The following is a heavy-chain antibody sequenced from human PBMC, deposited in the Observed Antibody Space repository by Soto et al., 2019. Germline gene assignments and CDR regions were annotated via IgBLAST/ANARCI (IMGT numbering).Heavy chain of an antibody. J-gene: IGHJ4*02. V-gene: IGHV3-30-3*01. CDR2: ISYDGSNK. CDR3: ARGRVDYGDYGV. CDR1: GFTFSSYA. D-gene: IGHD4-17*01. Sequence: GGSLRLSCAASGFTFSSYAMHWVRQAPGKGLEWVAVISYDGSNKYYADSVKGRFTISRDNSKNTLYLQMNSLRAEDTAVYYCARGRVDYGDYGVWGQGTLVTVSS.